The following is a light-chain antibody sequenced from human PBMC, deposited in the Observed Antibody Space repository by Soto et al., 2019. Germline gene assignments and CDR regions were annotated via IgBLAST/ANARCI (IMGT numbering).Light chain of an antibody. CDR3: LQDYNYPRT. Sequence: AVQMTQSPSSLSASVGDRVTITCRASQAIRSDLGWYQMKPGKVPKLLIYAASNLQSGVPSRFIGRGYGTDFTLTISSLQPEDFATYHCLQDYNYPRTFGQGTKVEI. CDR2: AAS. J-gene: IGKJ1*01. CDR1: QAIRSD. V-gene: IGKV1-6*01.